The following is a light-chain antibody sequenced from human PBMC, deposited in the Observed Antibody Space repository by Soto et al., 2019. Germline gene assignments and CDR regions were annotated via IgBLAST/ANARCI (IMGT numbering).Light chain of an antibody. CDR3: VSYTSSTTYV. J-gene: IGLJ1*01. CDR1: SSDVGGSNF. Sequence: QSALTQPASVSDSPGQSITISCTGTSSDVGGSNFVSWYQQHPGKPPKLIIYYVANRPSGVSNRFSCSKSGSTASLIISRLQTEDEADYYCVSYTSSTTYVFGTGTKLTVL. V-gene: IGLV2-14*03. CDR2: YVA.